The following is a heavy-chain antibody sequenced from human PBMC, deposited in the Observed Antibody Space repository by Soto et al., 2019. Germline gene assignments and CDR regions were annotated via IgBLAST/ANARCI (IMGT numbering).Heavy chain of an antibody. J-gene: IGHJ4*02. V-gene: IGHV1-18*01. Sequence: ASVKVSCKASGYTFTSYGISWERQAPGQGLEWMGWISAYNGNTNYAQKLQGRVTMTTDTSTSTAYMELRSLRSDDTMIWRPPRSTLGVNDFWSGYYFDYWGQGTLVTVSS. CDR3: PRSTLGVNDFWSGYYFDY. D-gene: IGHD3-3*01. CDR1: GYTFTSYG. CDR2: ISAYNGNT.